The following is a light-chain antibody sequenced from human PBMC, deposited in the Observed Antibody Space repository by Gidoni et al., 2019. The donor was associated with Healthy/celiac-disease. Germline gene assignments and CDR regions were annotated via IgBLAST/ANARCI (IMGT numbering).Light chain of an antibody. CDR2: WAS. V-gene: IGKV4-1*01. Sequence: DSVTIRSLDSVSVSLGERATINCKSSQSVLYSSNNKNYLAWYQQKPGQPPKLLIYWASTRESGVPDRFGGSGSGTDFTLTISSLQAEDVAVYYCEQNYSAPRTFGQGTKVEIK. J-gene: IGKJ1*01. CDR3: EQNYSAPRT. CDR1: QSVLYSSNNKNY.